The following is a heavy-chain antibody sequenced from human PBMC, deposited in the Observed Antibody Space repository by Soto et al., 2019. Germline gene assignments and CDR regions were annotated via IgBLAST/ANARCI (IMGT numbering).Heavy chain of an antibody. CDR2: ISYDGSNK. Sequence: QVQLVESGGGVVQPGRSLRLSCAASGFTFSSYGMHWVRQAPGKGLEWVAVISYDGSNKYYADYVKGRFTISRENSKNTLYLQMNSLRAEDTAVYYCAKGSTAMTYFDYWGQGTLVTVSS. J-gene: IGHJ4*02. CDR1: GFTFSSYG. V-gene: IGHV3-30*18. CDR3: AKGSTAMTYFDY. D-gene: IGHD5-18*01.